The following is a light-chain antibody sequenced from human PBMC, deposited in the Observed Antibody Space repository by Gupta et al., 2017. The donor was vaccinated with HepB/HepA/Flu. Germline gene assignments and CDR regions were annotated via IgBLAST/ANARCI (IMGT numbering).Light chain of an antibody. CDR1: RSDVASFNL. V-gene: IGLV2-23*02. Sequence: QSALPPPASVSGSPGHRIPIPCPGTRSDVASFNLFSWYQQHPGKAPKLMIYEVSKRPSGVSNRFSGSKSGNTASLTISGLQAEDEADYYCCSYAGSSTHVVFGGGTKLTVL. J-gene: IGLJ2*01. CDR3: CSYAGSSTHVV. CDR2: EVS.